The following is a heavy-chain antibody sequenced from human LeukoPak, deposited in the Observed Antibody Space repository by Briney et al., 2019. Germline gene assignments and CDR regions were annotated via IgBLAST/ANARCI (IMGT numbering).Heavy chain of an antibody. J-gene: IGHJ4*02. CDR1: GYTFSSYV. CDR2: INAGNGYT. V-gene: IGHV1-3*01. Sequence: GASVKVSCKASGYTFSSYVMHWVRQAPGQRLEWMGWINAGNGYTKHSQKFQGRVTITRDTSATTAYMELNSLRGEDTAMYYCARDIFGTSRPSEYWGQGTLVTVST. D-gene: IGHD3-3*01. CDR3: ARDIFGTSRPSEY.